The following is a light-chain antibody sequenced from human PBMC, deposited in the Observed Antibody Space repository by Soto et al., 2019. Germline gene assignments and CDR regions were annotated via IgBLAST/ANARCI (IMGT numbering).Light chain of an antibody. Sequence: DIQMTQSPSTLSASVGDRVTITCRASESISSWLAWYQQKPGKAPKLLIYKASGLESGVPSRFSGSGSGTECTLTISSQQPDDFATYYCQQYNNYLYTFVQGTKLEIK. V-gene: IGKV1-5*03. J-gene: IGKJ2*01. CDR1: ESISSW. CDR3: QQYNNYLYT. CDR2: KAS.